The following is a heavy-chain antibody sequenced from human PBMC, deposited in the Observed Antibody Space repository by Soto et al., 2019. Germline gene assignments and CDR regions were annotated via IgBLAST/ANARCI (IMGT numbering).Heavy chain of an antibody. CDR3: VPLCRYCSTTTPS. Sequence: QVQLQQSGPGLVKPSQTLSLTCAISGDSVSDSSVSWNWIRQSPSRGLEWLGRTNYGSKWSYAYAESVKSRMTINADTSKNQFSLHLNSVTAEDTAVYYCVPLCRYCSTTTPSWGQGTLVTVSS. CDR1: GDSVSDSSVS. CDR2: TNYGSKWSY. J-gene: IGHJ4*02. D-gene: IGHD2-2*01. V-gene: IGHV6-1*01.